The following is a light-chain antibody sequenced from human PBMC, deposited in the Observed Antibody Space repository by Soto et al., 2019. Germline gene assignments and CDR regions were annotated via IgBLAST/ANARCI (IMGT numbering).Light chain of an antibody. J-gene: IGKJ1*01. Sequence: DIQMTQSPSSLSASVGDRVTITCRASQGISYYLAWYQQKPGKVPKVLIYGASTLQPGVPSRFSAGGSGKDFTFTISSLQPEDAAIYYSQKYNRPPRTLGQGTKLKIK. CDR1: QGISYY. CDR3: QKYNRPPRT. V-gene: IGKV1-27*01. CDR2: GAS.